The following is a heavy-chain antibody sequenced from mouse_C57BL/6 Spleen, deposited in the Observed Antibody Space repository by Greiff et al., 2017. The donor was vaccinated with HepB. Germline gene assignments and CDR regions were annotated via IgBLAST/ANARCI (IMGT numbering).Heavy chain of an antibody. Sequence: QVQLQQSGAELMKPGASVKLSCKATGYTFTGYWIEWVKQRPGHGLEWIGEILPGSGSTNYNEKFKGKATFTADTSSNTDYRQLSSLTTEYSAIYYCAKGGNYGPFFAYWGQGTLVTVSA. CDR1: GYTFTGYW. CDR3: AKGGNYGPFFAY. J-gene: IGHJ3*01. D-gene: IGHD1-2*01. CDR2: ILPGSGST. V-gene: IGHV1-9*01.